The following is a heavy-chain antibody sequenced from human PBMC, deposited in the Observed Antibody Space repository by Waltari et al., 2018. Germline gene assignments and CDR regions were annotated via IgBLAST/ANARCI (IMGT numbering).Heavy chain of an antibody. CDR1: GLPSSSYW. J-gene: IGHJ6*03. Sequence: EVQLVESGGGLVQPGGSLTLSCAASGLPSSSYWNWVRQVPGKGLVWVSRIKSDGSRTSYADFVKGRFTISRDHAKNTVFLQMRSLRAEDTAVYFCARGDGGSYFHYMDVWGKGTAVTVSS. CDR2: IKSDGSRT. V-gene: IGHV3-74*01. CDR3: ARGDGGSYFHYMDV. D-gene: IGHD7-27*01.